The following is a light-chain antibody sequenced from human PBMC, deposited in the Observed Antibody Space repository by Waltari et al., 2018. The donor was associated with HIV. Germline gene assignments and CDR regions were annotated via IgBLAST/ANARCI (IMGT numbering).Light chain of an antibody. J-gene: IGLJ2*01. Sequence: QSVLTQPPSASGTPGQRFIITCSGSTPNIGSSNVNWYQQFSRAAPTLLIYADAPAPFGVPCRFCGSKSCTAASLVIRGLQSEDEADYYCATWDDRLTGVVFGGGTRLTV. CDR3: ATWDDRLTGVV. CDR1: TPNIGSSN. CDR2: ADA. V-gene: IGLV1-44*01.